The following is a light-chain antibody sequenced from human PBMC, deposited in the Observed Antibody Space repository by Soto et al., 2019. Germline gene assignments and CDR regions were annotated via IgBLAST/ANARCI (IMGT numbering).Light chain of an antibody. CDR2: KAS. CDR1: QSISSG. J-gene: IGKJ2*01. V-gene: IGKV1-5*03. Sequence: DIQMTQSPSTLSASVGDRVTITCRASQSISSGLAWYQQKPGKAPKLLIYKASSLESGVPSRFSGSGSGTEFTLTISSLQPDDLATYYCQQYNSYLMYTFGQGTKLEIK. CDR3: QQYNSYLMYT.